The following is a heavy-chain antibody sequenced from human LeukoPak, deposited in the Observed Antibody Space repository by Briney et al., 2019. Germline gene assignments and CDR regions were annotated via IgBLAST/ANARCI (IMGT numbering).Heavy chain of an antibody. CDR1: GFTFSSYE. Sequence: PGGSLRLSCAASGFTFSSYEMNWVRQAPGKGLEWVAYISSSGSTIYYADSVKGRFTISRDNAKNSLYLQMNSLRAEDTAVYYCAREGRYFLLWGQGTLVTVSS. D-gene: IGHD3-9*01. CDR3: AREGRYFLL. J-gene: IGHJ4*02. V-gene: IGHV3-48*03. CDR2: ISSSGSTI.